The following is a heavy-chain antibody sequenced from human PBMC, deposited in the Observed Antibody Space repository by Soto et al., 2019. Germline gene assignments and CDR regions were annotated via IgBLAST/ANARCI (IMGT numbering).Heavy chain of an antibody. J-gene: IGHJ6*02. CDR3: ARQGIRGYSYGYYYYGMDV. D-gene: IGHD5-18*01. CDR1: GYSFTSYW. CDR2: IDPSDSYT. Sequence: GESLKISCKGSGYSFTSYWISWVRQMPGKGLEWMGRIDPSDSYTNYSPSFQGHVTISADKSISTAYLQWSSLKASDTAMYYCARQGIRGYSYGYYYYGMDVWGQGTTVTVS. V-gene: IGHV5-10-1*01.